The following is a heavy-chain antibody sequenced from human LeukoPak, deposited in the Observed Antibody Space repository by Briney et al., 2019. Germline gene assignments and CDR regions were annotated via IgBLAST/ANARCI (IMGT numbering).Heavy chain of an antibody. CDR1: GGTFSSYA. CDR2: ILPIFGTA. D-gene: IGHD2-2*02. CDR3: ASERQGYCSSTSCYTTDNWFDP. V-gene: IGHV1-69*05. J-gene: IGHJ5*02. Sequence: GSSVTVSCTASGGTFSSYAISWVRQAPGQGLEWMGGILPIFGTANYAQKFQGRVTITTDESTSTAYMELSSLRSEDTAVYYCASERQGYCSSTSCYTTDNWFDPWGQGTLVTVSS.